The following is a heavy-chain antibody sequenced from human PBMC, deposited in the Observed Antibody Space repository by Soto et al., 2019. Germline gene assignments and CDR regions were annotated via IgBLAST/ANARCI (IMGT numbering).Heavy chain of an antibody. J-gene: IGHJ6*02. CDR3: ARHGHNIYGFDV. D-gene: IGHD5-12*01. Sequence: QVQLHESGPGLVEPSGTLSLTCAVSGGSISSGLWYSWVRQPPGKGLEWIGEMHPGGNTNYNQSLKSRVAISMDKSRNQVSLKVTSVTTADTAVYYCARHGHNIYGFDVWGQGTMVTVSS. V-gene: IGHV4-4*02. CDR2: MHPGGNT. CDR1: GGSISSGLW.